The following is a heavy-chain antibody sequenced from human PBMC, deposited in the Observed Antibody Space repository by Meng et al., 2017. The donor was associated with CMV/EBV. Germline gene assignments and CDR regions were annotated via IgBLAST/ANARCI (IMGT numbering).Heavy chain of an antibody. Sequence: GESLKISRAASGFTLSSYWMSWVRQAPGKGLEWVANIKQDGSEKYYVDSVKGRFTISRDNAKNSLYLQMNSLRAEDTAVYYCARNAPIQIITIFGVVTPEYFQHWGQGTLVTVSS. CDR2: IKQDGSEK. CDR3: ARNAPIQIITIFGVVTPEYFQH. J-gene: IGHJ1*01. D-gene: IGHD3-3*01. CDR1: GFTLSSYW. V-gene: IGHV3-7*01.